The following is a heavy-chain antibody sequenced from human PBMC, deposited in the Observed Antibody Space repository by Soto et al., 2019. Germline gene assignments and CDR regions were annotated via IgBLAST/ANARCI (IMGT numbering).Heavy chain of an antibody. CDR1: GYSFTNYG. J-gene: IGHJ6*03. CDR2: ISAFNGNT. D-gene: IGHD6-19*01. V-gene: IGHV1-18*01. Sequence: QDQLVQSGAEVKKPGASVTVSCKASGYSFTNYGVTLVRQAPGQGLAGMGWISAFNGNTHYAQNLQGGVTMTTDASTSTAYMELRSLRSDDTAVYYCARDRGVAPPVAGNTHYYYYMDVWGKGTTVTVSS. CDR3: ARDRGVAPPVAGNTHYYYYMDV.